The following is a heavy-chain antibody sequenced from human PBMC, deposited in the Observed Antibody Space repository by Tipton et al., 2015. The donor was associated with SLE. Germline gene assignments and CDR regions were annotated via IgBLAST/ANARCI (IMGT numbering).Heavy chain of an antibody. CDR2: IYHSGST. Sequence: GLVKPSETLSLTCAVSGYSISSGYYWGWIRQPPGKGLEWIGSIYHSGSTYYNPSLKSRVTISVDTSKNQFSLKLSSVTAADTAVYYCARGGYSSSWTLNWFDPWGQGTLVTVSS. J-gene: IGHJ5*02. D-gene: IGHD6-13*01. CDR1: GYSISSGYY. V-gene: IGHV4-38-2*01. CDR3: ARGGYSSSWTLNWFDP.